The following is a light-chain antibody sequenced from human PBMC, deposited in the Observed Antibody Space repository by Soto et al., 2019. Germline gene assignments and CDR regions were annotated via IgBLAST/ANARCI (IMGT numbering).Light chain of an antibody. CDR3: CSYAGIYTP. V-gene: IGLV2-11*01. CDR2: DVS. CDR1: SSDVGGYDY. Sequence: QSALTQPRSVSGSPGHSVTISCTGTSSDVGGYDYVSWYQQHPGKAPKLMIYDVSKRPSGVPDRFSGSKSGNTASLTISGLQAEDEADYYCCSYAGIYTPFGGGTKVTV. J-gene: IGLJ2*01.